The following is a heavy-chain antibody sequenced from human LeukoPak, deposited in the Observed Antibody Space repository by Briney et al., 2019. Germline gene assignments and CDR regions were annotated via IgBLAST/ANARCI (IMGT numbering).Heavy chain of an antibody. J-gene: IGHJ4*02. D-gene: IGHD6-19*01. CDR2: IYTSGST. CDR1: GGSISSYY. Sequence: SETLSLTCTVSGGSISSYYWSWIRQPAGKGLEWIGRIYTSGSTNYNPSLKGRVTISVDTSKNQFSLKLSSVTAADTAVYYCARARAVAGDVDYWGQGTLVTVSS. CDR3: ARARAVAGDVDY. V-gene: IGHV4-4*07.